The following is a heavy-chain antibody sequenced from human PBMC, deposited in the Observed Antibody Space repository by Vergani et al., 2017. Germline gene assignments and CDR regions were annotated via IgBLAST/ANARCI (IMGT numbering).Heavy chain of an antibody. CDR1: GYTFTSYD. CDR2: IIPIFGTA. V-gene: IGHV1-69*06. Sequence: QVQLVQSGAEVKKPGASVKVSCKASGYTFTSYDINWVRQAPGQGLEWMGGIIPIFGTANYAQKFQGRVTITADKSTSTAYMELSSLRSEDTAVYYCARVGQQLVLSGWFDPWGQGTLVTVSS. D-gene: IGHD6-13*01. CDR3: ARVGQQLVLSGWFDP. J-gene: IGHJ5*02.